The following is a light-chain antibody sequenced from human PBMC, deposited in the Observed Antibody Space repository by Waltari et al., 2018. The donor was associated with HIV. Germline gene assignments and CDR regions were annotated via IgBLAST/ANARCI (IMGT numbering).Light chain of an antibody. CDR2: GNH. V-gene: IGLV1-44*01. J-gene: IGLJ3*02. Sequence: QSVLTQPPSASGTPGQRVTIPRSGSNSNIGTKTVNCYQQLPRSAPKFLMYGNHVRPSGVPDRFSGSKSGTSASLAISGLRSEDEADYYCAAWDDSLNAWVFGGGTKVTVL. CDR3: AAWDDSLNAWV. CDR1: NSNIGTKT.